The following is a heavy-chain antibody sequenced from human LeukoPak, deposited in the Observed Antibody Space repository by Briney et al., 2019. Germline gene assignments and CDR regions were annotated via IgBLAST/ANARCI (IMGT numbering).Heavy chain of an antibody. J-gene: IGHJ4*02. Sequence: GGSLRLSCEASGFIFNHYALHWVRQAPHKGLEWVAVIWSDGTNRYYADSVEGRFSIFRDDSQKRVFLQMNSLRAEDTAVYYCVRDAQRGFDYSNSLQYWGQGALVTVSS. CDR1: GFIFNHYA. V-gene: IGHV3-33*01. CDR2: IWSDGTNR. D-gene: IGHD4-11*01. CDR3: VRDAQRGFDYSNSLQY.